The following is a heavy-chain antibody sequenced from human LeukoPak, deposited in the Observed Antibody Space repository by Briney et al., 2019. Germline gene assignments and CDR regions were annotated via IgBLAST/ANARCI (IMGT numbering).Heavy chain of an antibody. CDR3: ARAGSSGWYGIQDY. D-gene: IGHD6-19*01. CDR2: IYYSGNT. CDR1: GGSISSSNYY. V-gene: IGHV4-39*07. Sequence: SETLSLTCTVSGGSISSSNYYWGWIRQPPGKGLEWIGVIYYSGNTYYNPSLKSRVTISVDTSKNQFSLKLSSVTAADTAVYYCARAGSSGWYGIQDYWGQGTLVTVSS. J-gene: IGHJ4*02.